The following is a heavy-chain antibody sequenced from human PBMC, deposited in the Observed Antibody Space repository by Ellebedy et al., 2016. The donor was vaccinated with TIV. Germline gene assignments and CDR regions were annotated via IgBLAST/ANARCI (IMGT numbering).Heavy chain of an antibody. J-gene: IGHJ6*03. V-gene: IGHV3-30*18. CDR2: ISYDGTDR. CDR3: AKDGICTGGSCYGGRHYYNHMDV. CDR1: GLIFTNYG. Sequence: GGSLRLXXAVSGLIFTNYGMHWVRQAPGKGLEWVAVISYDGTDRYYVDSVKGRFTISRDQSKSTVYLRMNGLRGEDTAVYYCAKDGICTGGSCYGGRHYYNHMDVWGKGTTVSVSS. D-gene: IGHD2-15*01.